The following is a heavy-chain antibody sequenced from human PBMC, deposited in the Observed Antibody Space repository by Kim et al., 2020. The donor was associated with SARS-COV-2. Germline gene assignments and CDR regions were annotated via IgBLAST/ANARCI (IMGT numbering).Heavy chain of an antibody. J-gene: IGHJ5*02. CDR2: IDYSGTT. D-gene: IGHD3-10*01. CDR1: GATVSTSSHY. CDR3: ATSDTYGSGSYP. V-gene: IGHV4-39*07. Sequence: SETLSLTCTVSGATVSTSSHYWGWIRQPPGKGLEWIATIDYSGTTYRNPSFESRVSVTVDTSRNQFSLNMRSMTDADTALYYCATSDTYGSGSYPW.